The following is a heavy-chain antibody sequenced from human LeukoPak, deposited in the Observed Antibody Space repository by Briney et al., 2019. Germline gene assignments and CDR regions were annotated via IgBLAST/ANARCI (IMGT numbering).Heavy chain of an antibody. D-gene: IGHD5-24*01. CDR1: GFTFSHYS. Sequence: GRSLRLSCAASGFTFSHYSMNWVRQAPGKGLEWISYVGISSGNTKYADSVKGRFTISGDKAKNSLYLQMNSLRVEDTAVYYCARDYKYAFDNWGQGTLVTVSS. CDR3: ARDYKYAFDN. J-gene: IGHJ4*02. V-gene: IGHV3-48*01. CDR2: VGISSGNT.